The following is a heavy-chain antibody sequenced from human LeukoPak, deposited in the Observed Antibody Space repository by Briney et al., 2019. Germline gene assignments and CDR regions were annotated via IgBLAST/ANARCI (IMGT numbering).Heavy chain of an antibody. V-gene: IGHV3-23*01. CDR2: IRGGGGST. J-gene: IGHJ4*02. Sequence: GGPLRLSCPASGFTFGSYAMSWVRRAPGKGLEWFSAIRGGGGSTYYAGSVKGRFTISRDNSKNTLYLQMNSLRAEDTAVYYCAKITGSVLRYFDWSFDYWGQGTLVTVSS. D-gene: IGHD3-9*01. CDR1: GFTFGSYA. CDR3: AKITGSVLRYFDWSFDY.